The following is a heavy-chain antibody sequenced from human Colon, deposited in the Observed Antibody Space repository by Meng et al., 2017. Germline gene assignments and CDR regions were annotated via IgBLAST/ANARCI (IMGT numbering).Heavy chain of an antibody. CDR1: GGTFSSYA. D-gene: IGHD3-10*01. V-gene: IGHV1-69*05. CDR2: IIPIFGTA. J-gene: IGHJ2*01. Sequence: SVKVSCKASGGTFSSYAISWVRQAPGQGLEWMGGIIPIFGTANYEQKFQGRVTITTDESTSTAYMELSSLRSEDTAVYYCARRVNDYGSGSYYKSWYFDLWGRGTLVTVSS. CDR3: ARRVNDYGSGSYYKSWYFDL.